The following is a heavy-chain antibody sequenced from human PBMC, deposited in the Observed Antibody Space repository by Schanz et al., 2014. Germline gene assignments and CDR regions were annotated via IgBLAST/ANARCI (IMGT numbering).Heavy chain of an antibody. Sequence: QVQLQESGSGLVKPSETLSLTCTVSGGSISSYYWSWIRLPPGKGLEWIGEIYHSGNTDYNASLKSRVTISVDKSKNQFPLKVRSVTAADTAVYYCARDSLRRATGGYGMDVWGQGTTXTVSS. CDR1: GGSISSYY. V-gene: IGHV4-59*12. J-gene: IGHJ6*02. CDR2: IYHSGNT. CDR3: ARDSLRRATGGYGMDV. D-gene: IGHD2-8*02.